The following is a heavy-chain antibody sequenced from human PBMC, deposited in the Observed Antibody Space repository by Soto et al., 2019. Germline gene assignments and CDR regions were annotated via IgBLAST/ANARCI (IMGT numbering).Heavy chain of an antibody. CDR3: ALRRVAYADF. Sequence: PVGSLRLSCAASEFTVTNNEMSWVRQAPGKGLEWVSILYSGGNTYYADSVEGRFTISRDGSKNTPYLHMNSLRAEDTAVYYCALRRVAYADFWGQGTRVTVSS. D-gene: IGHD2-2*01. J-gene: IGHJ4*02. V-gene: IGHV3-53*01. CDR2: LYSGGNT. CDR1: EFTVTNNE.